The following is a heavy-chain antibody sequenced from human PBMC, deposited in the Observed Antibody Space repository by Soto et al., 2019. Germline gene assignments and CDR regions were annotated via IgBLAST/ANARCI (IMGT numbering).Heavy chain of an antibody. J-gene: IGHJ4*02. V-gene: IGHV4-59*08. CDR3: ARHARSSGYFDY. CDR2: IYYSGST. Sequence: SETLSLTCTVSGGSISSYYWSWIRQPPGKGLEWIGYIYYSGSTNNNPSLKSRVTISVDTPKNQFSLKLSSVTAADTAVYYCARHARSSGYFDYWGQGTLVTVSS. CDR1: GGSISSYY. D-gene: IGHD3-22*01.